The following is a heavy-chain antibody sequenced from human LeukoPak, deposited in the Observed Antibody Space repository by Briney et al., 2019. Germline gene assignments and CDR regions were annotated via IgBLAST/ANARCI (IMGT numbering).Heavy chain of an antibody. D-gene: IGHD6-19*01. CDR2: ISWNSGRI. CDR3: AKDRAFNSGCLDY. Sequence: GGSLRLSCAASGFTFDDYAMHWVRQGPGKGLEWVSGISWNSGRIDYVDSVKGRYTISRDNAKNSLYLQMNSLRAEDTALYYCAKDRAFNSGCLDYLGQGTLVTVSS. V-gene: IGHV3-9*01. J-gene: IGHJ4*02. CDR1: GFTFDDYA.